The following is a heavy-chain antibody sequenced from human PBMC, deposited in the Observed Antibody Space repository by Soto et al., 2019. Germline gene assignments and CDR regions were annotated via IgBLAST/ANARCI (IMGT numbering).Heavy chain of an antibody. D-gene: IGHD2-2*01. CDR2: IYYSGST. CDR1: GGSISSFD. J-gene: IGHJ6*02. CDR3: AVSRDGYSMDV. Sequence: SETLSLPCTVSGGSISSFDWNWIRQPPGKGLEWIGYIYYSGSTYYNPSLKSRVTISVDTSKDQFSLKLSSVTAADTAVYYCAVSRDGYSMDVWGQGTTVTVSS. V-gene: IGHV4-59*06.